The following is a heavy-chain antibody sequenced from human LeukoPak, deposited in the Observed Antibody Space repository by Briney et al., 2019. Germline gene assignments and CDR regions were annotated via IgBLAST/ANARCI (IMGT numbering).Heavy chain of an antibody. CDR3: AREAGVPAAYYYMDV. Sequence: ASVKVSCKASGYTFTSYDINWVRQATGQGLEWMGWMNPNSGNTGYAQKFQGRVTITRNTSISTAYMELSSLRSDDTAVYYCAREAGVPAAYYYMDVWGKGTTVTVSS. CDR1: GYTFTSYD. V-gene: IGHV1-8*03. J-gene: IGHJ6*03. D-gene: IGHD2-2*01. CDR2: MNPNSGNT.